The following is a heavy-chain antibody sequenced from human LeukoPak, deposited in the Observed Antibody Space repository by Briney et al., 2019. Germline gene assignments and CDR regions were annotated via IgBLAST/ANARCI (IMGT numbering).Heavy chain of an antibody. D-gene: IGHD3-3*01. CDR3: AKDPHDFWSGYYPDAFDI. CDR1: GFTFSSYG. CDR2: IRYDGSNK. J-gene: IGHJ3*02. V-gene: IGHV3-30*02. Sequence: PGGSLRLSCAASGFTFSSYGMHWVRQAPGKGLEWVAFIRYDGSNKYYADSVKGRFTISRDNSKNTLYLQMNSLRAEDTAVYYCAKDPHDFWSGYYPDAFDIWGQGTVVTVSS.